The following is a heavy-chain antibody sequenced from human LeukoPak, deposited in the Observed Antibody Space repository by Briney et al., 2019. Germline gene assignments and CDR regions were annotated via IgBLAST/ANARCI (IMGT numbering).Heavy chain of an antibody. J-gene: IGHJ4*02. V-gene: IGHV4-39*01. Sequence: PSETLSLTCTISAASISSSSHHWGWTRQSPGKGLEWIGSIYYGQTIYYNPSLNSRVTISVLTSKDQFTLQLNSVTAADTAVYYCVRHDGRGGATMGALDSWGQGSLVTVSS. CDR3: VRHDGRGGATMGALDS. D-gene: IGHD5-12*01. CDR1: AASISSSSHH. CDR2: IYYGQTI.